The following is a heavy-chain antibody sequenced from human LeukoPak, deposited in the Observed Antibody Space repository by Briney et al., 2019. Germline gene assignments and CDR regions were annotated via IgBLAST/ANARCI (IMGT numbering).Heavy chain of an antibody. D-gene: IGHD6-13*01. V-gene: IGHV1-2*02. CDR2: INPNSGGT. CDR1: GYTFTGYY. CDR3: ARDHRWQQLVYNWFDP. J-gene: IGHJ5*02. Sequence: ASVKVSCKASGYTFTGYYMHWVRQAPGQGLEWMGWINPNSGGTNYAQKFQGRVTMTRDTSIRTAYMELSRLRSDDTAVYYCARDHRWQQLVYNWFDPWGQGTLVTVSS.